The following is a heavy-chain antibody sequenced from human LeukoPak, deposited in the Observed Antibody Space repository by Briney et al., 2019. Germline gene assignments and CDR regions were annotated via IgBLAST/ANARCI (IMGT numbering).Heavy chain of an antibody. D-gene: IGHD3-3*01. Sequence: GGSLRLSCAASGFTFSSYWMHWVRQAPGKGLVWVSRINSDGSSTIYADSVKGRFTISRDNAKNTLYLTMNSLRAEDTAVYYCARWRDYDFWSGYYSPDYYYYYMDVWGKGTTVTVSS. CDR3: ARWRDYDFWSGYYSPDYYYYYMDV. CDR1: GFTFSSYW. V-gene: IGHV3-74*01. J-gene: IGHJ6*03. CDR2: INSDGSST.